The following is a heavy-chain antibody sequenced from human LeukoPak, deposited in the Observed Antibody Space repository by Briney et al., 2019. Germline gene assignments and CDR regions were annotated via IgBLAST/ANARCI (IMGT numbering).Heavy chain of an antibody. CDR3: ATQSITLVVVISPFDY. J-gene: IGHJ4*02. Sequence: GGSLRLSCAASGFTFSTFPMHWVRQAPGKGLEWVALIQDDGATTNYADSVRGRFTTSRDNSKSTVYLQMNSLKPDDTAVYYCATQSITLVVVISPFDYWGKGTLVTVSS. D-gene: IGHD3-22*01. CDR1: GFTFSTFP. V-gene: IGHV3-30*02. CDR2: IQDDGATT.